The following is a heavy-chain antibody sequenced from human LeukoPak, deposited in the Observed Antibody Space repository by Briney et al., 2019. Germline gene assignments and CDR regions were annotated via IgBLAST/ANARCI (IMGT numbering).Heavy chain of an antibody. J-gene: IGHJ4*02. CDR3: ARVYYSNSRGAADY. CDR2: IYHSGST. CDR1: GGSISSGYY. V-gene: IGHV4-38-2*02. Sequence: SETLSLTCTVSGGSISSGYYWGWIRQPPGQGLEWIGSIYHSGSTYYNPSLKSRVTISVDTSKNQFSLKLSSVTAADTAVYYCARVYYSNSRGAADYWGQGTLVTVSS. D-gene: IGHD4-11*01.